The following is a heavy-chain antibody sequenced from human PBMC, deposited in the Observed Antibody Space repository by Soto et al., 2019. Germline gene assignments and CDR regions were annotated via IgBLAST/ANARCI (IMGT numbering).Heavy chain of an antibody. CDR3: ARDHPDSSTWKGDHHYGMDV. J-gene: IGHJ6*02. V-gene: IGHV3-30-3*01. Sequence: QVQLVESGGGVVQPGRSLRLSCAASGFTFSSYAMHWVRQAPGKGREWVAVISYDGSTKYYADSVKGRSTWSRDNSKNTLSLQMNSLRAEDTAVYFCARDHPDSSTWKGDHHYGMDVWGQGTTVTVSS. CDR1: GFTFSSYA. CDR2: ISYDGSTK. D-gene: IGHD6-13*01.